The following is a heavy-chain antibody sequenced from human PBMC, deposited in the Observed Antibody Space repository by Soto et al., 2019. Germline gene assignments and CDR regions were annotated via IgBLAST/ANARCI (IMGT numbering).Heavy chain of an antibody. J-gene: IGHJ4*02. Sequence: PSETLSLTCTVSGGSISSGGFYWNWTRQHPGKGLEWIGHFSSRGSTYYNPSLKSRVTISVDTSKNHFSLKLSSVTAADTAVYYCARKNYSDYEDYWGQGTLVTVSS. D-gene: IGHD4-17*01. CDR3: ARKNYSDYEDY. CDR1: GGSISSGGFY. CDR2: FSSRGST. V-gene: IGHV4-31*03.